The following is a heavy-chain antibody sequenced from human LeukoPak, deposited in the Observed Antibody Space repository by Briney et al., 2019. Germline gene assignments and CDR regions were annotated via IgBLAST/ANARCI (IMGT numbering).Heavy chain of an antibody. D-gene: IGHD2-2*01. J-gene: IGHJ4*02. Sequence: SETLSLTCAVYGGSFSGYYWSWIRQPPGKGLEWIGEINHSGSTNYNPSLKSRVTISVDTSKNQFSLKLSSVTAADTAVYYCASVVVPAANYRPHFDYWGQGTLVTVSS. CDR3: ASVVVPAANYRPHFDY. CDR2: INHSGST. V-gene: IGHV4-34*01. CDR1: GGSFSGYY.